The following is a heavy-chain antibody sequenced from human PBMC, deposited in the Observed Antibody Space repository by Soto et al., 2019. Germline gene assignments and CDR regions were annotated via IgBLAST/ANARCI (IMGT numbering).Heavy chain of an antibody. CDR3: ARDRDAGTTFCDY. Sequence: GGSLRLSCAASGFTFSSYGMHWVRQAPGKGLEWVAAIWYDGSNTYYADSVKGRFTISRDNSKNTLYLQMNSLRAEDTAVYYCARDRDAGTTFCDYWGQGTLVTVSS. CDR1: GFTFSSYG. V-gene: IGHV3-33*01. D-gene: IGHD1-7*01. J-gene: IGHJ4*02. CDR2: IWYDGSNT.